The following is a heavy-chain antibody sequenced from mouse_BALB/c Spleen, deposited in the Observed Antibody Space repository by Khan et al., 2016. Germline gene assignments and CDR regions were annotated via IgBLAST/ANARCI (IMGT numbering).Heavy chain of an antibody. CDR3: ARGGGFDYFDD. V-gene: IGHV5-6-5*01. Sequence: EVELVESGGGLVKPGGSLKLSCAASGFTFSSYAMSWVRQTPEKRLEWVTSISDGGSTYYPDSVKGRFTISRDNARNIMYLLMSSLRTEDTSTYYVARGGGFDYFDDWGHGTTLTFSS. J-gene: IGHJ2*01. CDR1: GFTFSSYA. CDR2: ISDGGST.